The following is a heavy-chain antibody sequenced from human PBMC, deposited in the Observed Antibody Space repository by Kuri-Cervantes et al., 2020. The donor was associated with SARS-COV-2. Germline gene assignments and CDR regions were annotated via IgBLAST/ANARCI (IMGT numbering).Heavy chain of an antibody. CDR3: AKDKPRIAVAGTVFDY. V-gene: IGHV3-23*01. CDR1: GFTFSSYA. J-gene: IGHJ4*02. Sequence: ETLSLTCAASGFTFSSYAMSWVRQAPGKGLEWVSAISGSGGSTYYADSVKGRFTISRDNSKNTLYLQMNSLRAEDTAVYYCAKDKPRIAVAGTVFDYWGQGTLVTVSS. D-gene: IGHD6-19*01. CDR2: ISGSGGST.